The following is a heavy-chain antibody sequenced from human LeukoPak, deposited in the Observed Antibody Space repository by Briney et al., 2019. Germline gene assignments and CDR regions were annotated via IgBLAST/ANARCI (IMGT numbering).Heavy chain of an antibody. Sequence: GGSLRLSCAASGFTFSSYAMSWVRQAPGKGLEWVSAISGSGGSAYSADSVKGRFTISRDNPKNTLYLQMNSLRAEDTAVYYCAKDDSSGDFDYWGQGTLVTVSS. J-gene: IGHJ4*02. D-gene: IGHD6-19*01. V-gene: IGHV3-23*01. CDR2: ISGSGGSA. CDR3: AKDDSSGDFDY. CDR1: GFTFSSYA.